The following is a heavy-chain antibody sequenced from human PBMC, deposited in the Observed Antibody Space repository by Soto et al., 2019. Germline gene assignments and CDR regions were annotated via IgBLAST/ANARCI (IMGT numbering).Heavy chain of an antibody. V-gene: IGHV4-39*01. Sequence: LSLTCTVSGGSISSSSYYWGWIRQPPGKGLEWIGSIYYSGSTYYNPSLKSRVTISVDTSKNQFSLKLSSVTAADTAVYYCARLWGYCSSTSCYTDYYYGMDVWGQGTTVTVSS. J-gene: IGHJ6*02. CDR2: IYYSGST. CDR3: ARLWGYCSSTSCYTDYYYGMDV. D-gene: IGHD2-2*02. CDR1: GGSISSSSYY.